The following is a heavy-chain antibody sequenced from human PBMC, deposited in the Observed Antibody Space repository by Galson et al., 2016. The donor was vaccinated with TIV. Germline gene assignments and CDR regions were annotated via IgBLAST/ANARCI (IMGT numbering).Heavy chain of an antibody. CDR3: AKRKNYGGDAFDL. J-gene: IGHJ3*01. V-gene: IGHV3-23*01. Sequence: SLRLSCAASGFTFSTYAMNWVRQAPGKGLEWVSGIVGTGGTTYYADSVKGRFTISRDNSKNTLYLQMNSLRAEDTAVYYCAKRKNYGGDAFDLWGLGTLVTVSS. CDR1: GFTFSTYA. CDR2: IVGTGGTT. D-gene: IGHD4-23*01.